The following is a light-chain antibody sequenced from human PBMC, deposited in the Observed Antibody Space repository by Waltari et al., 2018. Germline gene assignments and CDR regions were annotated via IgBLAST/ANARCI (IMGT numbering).Light chain of an antibody. V-gene: IGLV1-40*01. Sequence: QSVLTQPPSLPGAPGQRVTISCTGISSNIEAGSAVHWYQQLPGTAPKLPIYGNNNRPSGVPDRCAGSKSGTSASLAITGLQTEDEAYYYCQSYGRDWVFGGGTKLTVL. CDR1: SSNIEAGSA. CDR3: QSYGRDWV. J-gene: IGLJ3*02. CDR2: GNN.